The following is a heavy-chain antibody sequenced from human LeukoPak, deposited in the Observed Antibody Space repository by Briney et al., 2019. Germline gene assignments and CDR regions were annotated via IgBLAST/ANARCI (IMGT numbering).Heavy chain of an antibody. V-gene: IGHV3-33*03. CDR1: GFTFSSYG. J-gene: IGHJ4*02. CDR2: IWYDGSNK. CDR3: AKASSWNYLHFDY. D-gene: IGHD1-7*01. Sequence: GGSLRLSCAASGFTFSSYGMHWVRQAPGKGLEGVAVIWYDGSNKYYADSVKGRFTISRDKSKSTLYLQMNSLRAEDTAVYYCAKASSWNYLHFDYWGQGTLVTVSS.